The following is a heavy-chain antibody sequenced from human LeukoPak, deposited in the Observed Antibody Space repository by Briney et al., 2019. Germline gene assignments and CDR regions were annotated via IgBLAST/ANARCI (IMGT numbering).Heavy chain of an antibody. CDR1: GGSISSYY. Sequence: SQTLSLTCTVSGGSISSYYWSWIRQPPGKGLEWIGYIYYSGSTNYNPSLKSRVTISVDTSKNQFSLKLSSVTAADTAVYYCARGFGDIVVVPAPFDYWGQGTLVTVSS. J-gene: IGHJ4*02. CDR2: IYYSGST. D-gene: IGHD2-2*01. V-gene: IGHV4-59*01. CDR3: ARGFGDIVVVPAPFDY.